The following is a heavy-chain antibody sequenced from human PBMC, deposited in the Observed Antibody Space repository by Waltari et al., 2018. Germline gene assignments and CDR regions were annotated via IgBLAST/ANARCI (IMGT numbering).Heavy chain of an antibody. D-gene: IGHD3-3*01. V-gene: IGHV3-30*01. CDR1: GFTFSSYA. J-gene: IGHJ6*02. Sequence: QVQLVESGGGVVQPGRSLRLSCAASGFTFSSYAMPWVRQAPGKGLEWVAVISYDGSNKYYADSVKGRFTISRDNSKNTLYLQMNSLRAEDTAVYYCARSLTYYDFWSGTNYYYGMDVWGQGTTVTVSS. CDR3: ARSLTYYDFWSGTNYYYGMDV. CDR2: ISYDGSNK.